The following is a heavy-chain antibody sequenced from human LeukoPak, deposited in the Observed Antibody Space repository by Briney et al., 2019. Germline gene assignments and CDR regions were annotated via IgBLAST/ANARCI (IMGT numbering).Heavy chain of an antibody. CDR1: GFTFSSYG. CDR2: ISYDGSNK. Sequence: GRSLRLSCAASGFTFSSYGMHWVRQAPGKGLEWVAVISYDGSNKYYADSVKGRFTISRDNSKNTLYLQTNSLRAEDTAVYYCAKEGVRTSLDYWGQGTLVTVSS. CDR3: AKEGVRTSLDY. V-gene: IGHV3-30*18. D-gene: IGHD2-2*01. J-gene: IGHJ4*02.